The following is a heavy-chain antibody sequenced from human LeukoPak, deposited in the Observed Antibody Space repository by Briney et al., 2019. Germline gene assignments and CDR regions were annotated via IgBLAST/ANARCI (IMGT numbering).Heavy chain of an antibody. CDR3: ATGRAYSSVDY. D-gene: IGHD6-19*01. J-gene: IGHJ4*02. CDR2: IHYTGST. Sequence: PSETLSLTCTVSGGSISSYYWSWIRQPPGKGLEWIGCIHYTGSTNYNPSLKSRVTISVDTSKNQFSLKLSSVTAADTAVYYCATGRAYSSVDYWGQGTLVTVSS. V-gene: IGHV4-59*01. CDR1: GGSISSYY.